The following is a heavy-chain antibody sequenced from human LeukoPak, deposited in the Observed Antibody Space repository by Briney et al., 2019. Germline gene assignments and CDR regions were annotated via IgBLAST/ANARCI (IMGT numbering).Heavy chain of an antibody. CDR3: ARDPDYDFWSGYGDV. J-gene: IGHJ4*02. D-gene: IGHD3-3*01. V-gene: IGHV3-74*01. Sequence: GGSLRLSCAASGFTFSSYWMHWVRQAPGKGLVWVSRINSDGSSTSYADSVKGRFTISRDNAKNTLYLQMNSLRAEDTAVYYCARDPDYDFWSGYGDVWGQGTLVTVSS. CDR1: GFTFSSYW. CDR2: INSDGSST.